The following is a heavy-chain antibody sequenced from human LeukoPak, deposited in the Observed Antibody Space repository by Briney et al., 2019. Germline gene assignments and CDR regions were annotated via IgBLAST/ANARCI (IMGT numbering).Heavy chain of an antibody. CDR1: GFTYGTYA. CDR2: ISDNGAAT. Sequence: GGSLRLSCAASGFTYGTYAVSWVRQAPGKGLDWVSAISDNGAATYYADSVKGRFTISRDNSKNTLYLQMNSLRAEDTAVYYCVRSGFYTYQYYYMDVWGKGTTVTVSS. CDR3: VRSGFYTYQYYYMDV. V-gene: IGHV3-23*01. D-gene: IGHD3-3*01. J-gene: IGHJ6*03.